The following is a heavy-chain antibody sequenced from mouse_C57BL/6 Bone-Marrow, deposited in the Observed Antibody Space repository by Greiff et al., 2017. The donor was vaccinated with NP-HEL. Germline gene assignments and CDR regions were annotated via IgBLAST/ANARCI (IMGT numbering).Heavy chain of an antibody. CDR3: ARDINKGYYFDY. Sequence: EVKVVESGGGLVKPGGSLKLSCAASGFTFSDYGMHWVRQAPEKGLEWVAYISSGSSTIYYADTVKGRFTISRDNAKNTLFLQMTSLRSEDTAMYYCARDINKGYYFDYWGQGTTLTVSS. CDR1: GFTFSDYG. CDR2: ISSGSSTI. D-gene: IGHD1-1*01. V-gene: IGHV5-17*01. J-gene: IGHJ2*01.